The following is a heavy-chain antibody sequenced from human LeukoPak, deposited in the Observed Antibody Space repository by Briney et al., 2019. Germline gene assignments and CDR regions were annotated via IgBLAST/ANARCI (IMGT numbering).Heavy chain of an antibody. CDR1: GFTFSSYG. D-gene: IGHD6-6*01. J-gene: IGHJ4*02. CDR3: AKAIHSSSSGVVDY. V-gene: IGHV3-30*02. CDR2: IRYDGSNK. Sequence: GGSLRLSCAASGFTFSSYGMHWVRQAPGKGLEWVAFIRYDGSNKYYAESVKGRFTISRDNSKNTLYLQMNSLRAEDTAVYYCAKAIHSSSSGVVDYWGQGTLVTVSS.